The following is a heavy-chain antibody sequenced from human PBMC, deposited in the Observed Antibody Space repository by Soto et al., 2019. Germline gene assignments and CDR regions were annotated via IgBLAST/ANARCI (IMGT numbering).Heavy chain of an antibody. CDR3: ARHEGFGDSYWYFDL. Sequence: EVQLVQSGAEVKKPGEALKISCKGSGYIFTSYWIGWVRQMPGKGLEWMGIIYPGDSDTTYSPSFQGHVTISADKPISTAYLQWSSLTASDTDMYYCARHEGFGDSYWYFDLGGRGTLVTVSS. J-gene: IGHJ2*01. CDR1: GYIFTSYW. CDR2: IYPGDSDT. D-gene: IGHD4-17*01. V-gene: IGHV5-51*04.